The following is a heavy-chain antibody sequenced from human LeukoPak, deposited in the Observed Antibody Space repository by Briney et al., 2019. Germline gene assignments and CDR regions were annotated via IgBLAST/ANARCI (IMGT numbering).Heavy chain of an antibody. D-gene: IGHD3-10*01. CDR3: AKDRGGSISGYVDY. Sequence: GGSLRLSCAASGFTFSDYYMSWIRQAPGKGPEWVSFISGSSGHTQYGDSVKGRFTISRDNAKNSLYLQMNSLRAEDTAVYYCAKDRGGSISGYVDYWGQGTLVTVSS. J-gene: IGHJ4*02. CDR2: ISGSSGHT. CDR1: GFTFSDYY. V-gene: IGHV3-11*05.